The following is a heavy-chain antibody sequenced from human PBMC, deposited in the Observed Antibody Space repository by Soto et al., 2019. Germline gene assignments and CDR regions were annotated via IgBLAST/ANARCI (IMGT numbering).Heavy chain of an antibody. CDR2: ISAYNGNT. CDR1: GYTFTSYG. J-gene: IGHJ6*02. Sequence: QVQLVQSGAEVKKPGASVKVSCKASGYTFTSYGISWVRQAPGQGLEWMGWISAYNGNTNYAQKLQGRATMTTDTSTTTTYTELRSLRSDDTAVSYCARVPLHYSSGWYAYYYDGMDVWGQGTTVTVSS. CDR3: ARVPLHYSSGWYAYYYDGMDV. V-gene: IGHV1-18*01. D-gene: IGHD6-19*01.